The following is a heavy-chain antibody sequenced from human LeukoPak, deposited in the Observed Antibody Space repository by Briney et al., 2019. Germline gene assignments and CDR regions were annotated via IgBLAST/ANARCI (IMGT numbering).Heavy chain of an antibody. CDR3: VREGLERRTNFDY. J-gene: IGHJ4*02. CDR1: GFTFTSHV. V-gene: IGHV3-64D*06. Sequence: PGGSLRLSCSASGFTFTSHVMHWVRQAPGKGLHYVSGISMNVQTTYYAGSVKGRFTISRDSSKNTVYLQMNSLTAEDTAVYYCVREGLERRTNFDYWGQGTLVSVSS. CDR2: ISMNVQTT. D-gene: IGHD1-1*01.